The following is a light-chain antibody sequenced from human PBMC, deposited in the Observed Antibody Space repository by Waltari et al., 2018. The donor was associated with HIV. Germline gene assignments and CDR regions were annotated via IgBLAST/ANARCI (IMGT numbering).Light chain of an antibody. CDR1: NSNIGSNY. CDR3: AAWDDSLSGPV. V-gene: IGLV1-47*01. CDR2: KND. Sequence: QHVLIQPPSPSGTPGQSVTITCSRSNSNIGSNYVYWYQQHPGPAPKLLIYKNDHRPSGGPDRFSGSKSGTSASLAISGLRSEDEADYYCAAWDDSLSGPVFGGGTKVTVL. J-gene: IGLJ2*01.